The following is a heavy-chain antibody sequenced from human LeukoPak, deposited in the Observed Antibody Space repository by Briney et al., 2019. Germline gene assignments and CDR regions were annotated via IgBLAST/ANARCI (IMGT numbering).Heavy chain of an antibody. D-gene: IGHD5-24*01. Sequence: GGSLRLSCAASGFTFDDYGVSWVRQAPGKGLEWVSGINWNGGSTGYADSVKGRFTISRDNAKNSLYLQMNSLRAEDTALYYCARERRERWLQLYYFDYWGQGTLVTVSS. CDR2: INWNGGST. J-gene: IGHJ4*02. CDR1: GFTFDDYG. V-gene: IGHV3-20*04. CDR3: ARERRERWLQLYYFDY.